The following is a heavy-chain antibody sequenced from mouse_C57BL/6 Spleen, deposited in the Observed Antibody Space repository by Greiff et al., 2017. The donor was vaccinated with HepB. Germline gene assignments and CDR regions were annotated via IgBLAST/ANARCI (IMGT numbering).Heavy chain of an antibody. CDR3: ARYYYSNYNAMDY. CDR1: GYTFTSYW. J-gene: IGHJ4*01. Sequence: QVQLQQPGAELVKPGASVKLSCKASGYTFTSYWMHWVKQRPGRGLEWIGRIDPNSGGTKYNEKFKSKATLTVDKPSSTAYMQLSSLTSEESAVYYCARYYYSNYNAMDYWGQGTSVTVSS. D-gene: IGHD2-5*01. V-gene: IGHV1-72*01. CDR2: IDPNSGGT.